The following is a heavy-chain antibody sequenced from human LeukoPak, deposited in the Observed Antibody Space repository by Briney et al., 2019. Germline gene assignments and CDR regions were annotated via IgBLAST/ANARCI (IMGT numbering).Heavy chain of an antibody. J-gene: IGHJ2*01. CDR3: ARDLTEGVTTTGWYFDL. D-gene: IGHD3-22*01. CDR2: IYYSGST. Sequence: PSETLSLTCTVSGGSISSYYWSWIRQPPGKGLEWIGYIYYSGSTNYNPSLKSRVTISVDTSKNQFSLKLSSVTAADTAVYYCARDLTEGVTTTGWYFDLWGRGTLVTVSS. CDR1: GGSISSYY. V-gene: IGHV4-59*01.